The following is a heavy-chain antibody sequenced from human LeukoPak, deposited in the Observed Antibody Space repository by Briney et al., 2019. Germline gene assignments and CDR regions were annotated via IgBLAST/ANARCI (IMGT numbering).Heavy chain of an antibody. J-gene: IGHJ3*02. CDR3: AREGGLYSSSYADAFDI. V-gene: IGHV3-74*01. D-gene: IGHD6-6*01. CDR2: IKRDGRST. CDR1: GFTFSSYW. Sequence: GGSLRLSCAASGFTFSSYWRHWVRQAPGKGLVWVSRIKRDGRSTSDADSVKGRFTISIDTAKNTLYLQMNSLRAEDTAVYYCAREGGLYSSSYADAFDIWGQGTMVTVSS.